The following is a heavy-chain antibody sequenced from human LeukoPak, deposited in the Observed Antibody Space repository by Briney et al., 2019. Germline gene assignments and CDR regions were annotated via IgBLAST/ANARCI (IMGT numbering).Heavy chain of an antibody. CDR1: GYTFTSYG. V-gene: IGHV1-18*01. D-gene: IGHD2-21*02. J-gene: IGHJ6*03. Sequence: ASVKVSCKASGYTFTSYGISWVRQAPGQGLEWMGWISAYNGNTNYAQKLQGRVTMTTDTSTSTAYMELRSLRSDDTAVYYCARGAYCGGDCYSHYYYYMDVWGKGTTVTVSS. CDR3: ARGAYCGGDCYSHYYYYMDV. CDR2: ISAYNGNT.